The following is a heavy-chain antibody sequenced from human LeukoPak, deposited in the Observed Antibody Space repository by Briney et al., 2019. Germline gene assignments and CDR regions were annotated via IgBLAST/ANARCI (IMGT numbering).Heavy chain of an antibody. D-gene: IGHD5-18*01. CDR3: ARDLSGVTGYTYGRGIDY. CDR2: IGTAGEI. V-gene: IGHV3-13*01. Sequence: GGSLRLSCAASVFTFSSYDIHWVRQATGKGLEWVSGIGTAGEIYYPGSVRGRFTISRDNAKNSLYLQMNSLRAEDTAVYYCARDLSGVTGYTYGRGIDYWGQGTLVTVSS. CDR1: VFTFSSYD. J-gene: IGHJ4*02.